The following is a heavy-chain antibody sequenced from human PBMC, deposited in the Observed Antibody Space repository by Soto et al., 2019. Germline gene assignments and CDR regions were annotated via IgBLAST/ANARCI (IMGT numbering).Heavy chain of an antibody. CDR3: ARDQQGASTVTPHFDI. V-gene: IGHV1-69*08. Sequence: QVQLVQSGAEVKKPGSSVKVSCKASGGTFSSYTISWVRQAPGQGLEWMGRIIPILGIANYAQKFQGRVTITADKSTSTAYMELSSLRSEDTAVYYCARDQQGASTVTPHFDIWGQGTMVTVSS. D-gene: IGHD4-17*01. J-gene: IGHJ3*02. CDR2: IIPILGIA. CDR1: GGTFSSYT.